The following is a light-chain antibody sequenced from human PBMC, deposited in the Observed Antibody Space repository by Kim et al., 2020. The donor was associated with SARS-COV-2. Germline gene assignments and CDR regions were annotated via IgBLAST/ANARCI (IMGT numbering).Light chain of an antibody. J-gene: IGKJ1*01. CDR3: QQYGSSAT. Sequence: EIILTQSPATVSLSPGERATLSCGASQSVRSSYLAWYQQKPGLGPRLLIYDASTRAIGIPDRFSGSGSGTDFTLTISRLEPEDFAVYYCQQYGSSATFGQGNKVDIK. V-gene: IGKV3D-20*01. CDR2: DAS. CDR1: QSVRSSY.